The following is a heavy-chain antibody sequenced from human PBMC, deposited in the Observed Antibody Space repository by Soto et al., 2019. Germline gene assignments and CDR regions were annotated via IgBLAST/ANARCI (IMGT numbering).Heavy chain of an antibody. CDR1: SGSISSSNW. D-gene: IGHD3-10*01. J-gene: IGHJ4*02. CDR3: ARGTLVVRGTYYFDY. Sequence: QVQLQESGPGLVKPSGTLSLTCAVSSGSISSSNWWSWVRQPPGKGLGWIGEIYHSGSTNYNPSLKSRVTLSVDKSKNQFSLKLSSVTAADTAVYYCARGTLVVRGTYYFDYWGQGTLVTVSS. CDR2: IYHSGST. V-gene: IGHV4-4*02.